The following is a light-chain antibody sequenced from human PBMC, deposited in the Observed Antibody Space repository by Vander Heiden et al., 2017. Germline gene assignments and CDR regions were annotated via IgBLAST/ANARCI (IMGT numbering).Light chain of an antibody. Sequence: AIRMTQSPSSFSASTGDRVTITCRASQGISSYLAWYQQKPGKAPKLLIYAASTLQSWVPSRFSGSGYGTDFTLTISCLQSEDFAAYYCQQYDSYPPRTFGQGTKVEIK. V-gene: IGKV1-8*01. CDR2: AAS. J-gene: IGKJ1*01. CDR3: QQYDSYPPRT. CDR1: QGISSY.